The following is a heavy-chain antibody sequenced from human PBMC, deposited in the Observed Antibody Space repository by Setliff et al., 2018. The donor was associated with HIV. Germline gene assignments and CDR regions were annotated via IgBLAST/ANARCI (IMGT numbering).Heavy chain of an antibody. D-gene: IGHD1-1*01. Sequence: PSETLSLTCTVFGGSISSSSSYWGWIRQPPGRGLERIGSVSYSGSTYYNPSLKSRVTISVDTSKNQFSLRLSSVTAADTAVFFCARHLYWNPDAFDIWGQATMVTVSS. V-gene: IGHV4-39*01. CDR2: VSYSGST. CDR3: ARHLYWNPDAFDI. J-gene: IGHJ3*02. CDR1: GGSISSSSSY.